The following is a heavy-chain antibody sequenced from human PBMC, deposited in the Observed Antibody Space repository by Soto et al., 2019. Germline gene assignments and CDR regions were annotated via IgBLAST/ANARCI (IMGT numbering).Heavy chain of an antibody. J-gene: IGHJ4*02. V-gene: IGHV4-59*12. CDR1: GGSISSYY. Sequence: SETLSLTCTVSGGSISSYYWSWIRRPPGKGLEWIGYIYHSGSTNYNPSLKSRVTISVDKSKNQFSLKLSSVTAADTAVYYCARGRYSYGDYWGQGTLVTVSS. CDR3: ARGRYSYGDY. D-gene: IGHD5-18*01. CDR2: IYHSGST.